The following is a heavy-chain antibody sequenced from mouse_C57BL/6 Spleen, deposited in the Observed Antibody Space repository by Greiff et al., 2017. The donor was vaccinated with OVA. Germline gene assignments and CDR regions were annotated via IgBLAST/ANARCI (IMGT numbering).Heavy chain of an antibody. CDR3: ARALYDGPTTDYYAMDY. Sequence: EVQLQQSVAELVRPGASVKLSCTASGFNIKNTYMHWVKQRPEQGLEWIGRIDPANGNTKYAPKFQGKATITADKSSSTAYMQLSSLTSEDSAVYFCARALYDGPTTDYYAMDYWGQGTSVTVSS. V-gene: IGHV14-3*01. D-gene: IGHD2-3*01. CDR2: IDPANGNT. J-gene: IGHJ4*01. CDR1: GFNIKNTY.